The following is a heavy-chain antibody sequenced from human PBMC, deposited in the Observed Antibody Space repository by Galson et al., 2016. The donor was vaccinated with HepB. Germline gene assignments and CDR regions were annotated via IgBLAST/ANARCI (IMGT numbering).Heavy chain of an antibody. V-gene: IGHV3-13*01. CDR2: IGIAGDT. J-gene: IGHJ4*02. Sequence: SLRLSCAASGFTFSSYAMHWVRQITRGGLEWVSIIGIAGDTYYPGSVKGRFIISRDNAKNTLYMQMNSLRAEDTAVYYCGRGSYGSWGSVWYWGQGTLVTVSS. D-gene: IGHD1-26*01. CDR3: GRGSYGSWGSVWY. CDR1: GFTFSSYA.